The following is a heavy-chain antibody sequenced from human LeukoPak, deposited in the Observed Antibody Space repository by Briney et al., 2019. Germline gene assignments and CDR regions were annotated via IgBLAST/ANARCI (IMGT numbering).Heavy chain of an antibody. D-gene: IGHD6-19*01. Sequence: PGGSLRLSCAASGFPFSSYSMNWVRQAPGKGLEWVSSISSSSSYIYYADSVKGRFTISRDNAKNSLYLQMNSLRAEDTAVYYCARGPPGSGWSVVDYWGQGTLVTVSS. J-gene: IGHJ4*02. V-gene: IGHV3-21*01. CDR2: ISSSSSYI. CDR3: ARGPPGSGWSVVDY. CDR1: GFPFSSYS.